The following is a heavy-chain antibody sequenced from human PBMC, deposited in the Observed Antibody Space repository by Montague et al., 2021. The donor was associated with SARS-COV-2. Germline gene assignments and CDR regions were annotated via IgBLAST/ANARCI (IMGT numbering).Heavy chain of an antibody. J-gene: IGHJ1*01. D-gene: IGHD4-17*01. V-gene: IGHV6-1*01. Sequence: XAISGDSVSSDTAAWHWIRQSPSRGLEWLGRTFYRSQWHTDSAASVRSRISFSGDISKNQFSLHLNSVTPEDTTIYYCARDGDYGGTWYSFLQNWGQGTLGIVSS. CDR1: GDSVSSDTAA. CDR2: TFYRSQWHT. CDR3: ARDGDYGGTWYSFLQN.